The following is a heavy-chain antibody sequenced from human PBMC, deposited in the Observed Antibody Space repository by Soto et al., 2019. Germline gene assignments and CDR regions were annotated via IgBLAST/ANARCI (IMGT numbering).Heavy chain of an antibody. Sequence: SETLSLTCTVPGGSISSGGYYWSWIRQHPGKGLEWIGYIYYSGSTYYNPSLKSRVTISVDTSKNQFSLKLSSVTAADTAVYYCARGGESSTSHEPLDYWGQGTLVTVAS. CDR1: GGSISSGGYY. CDR2: IYYSGST. V-gene: IGHV4-31*03. J-gene: IGHJ4*02. D-gene: IGHD2-2*01. CDR3: ARGGESSTSHEPLDY.